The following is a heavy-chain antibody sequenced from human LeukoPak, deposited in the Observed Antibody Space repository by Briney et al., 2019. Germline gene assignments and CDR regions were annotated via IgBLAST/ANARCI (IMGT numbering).Heavy chain of an antibody. CDR1: GFTFSGSA. V-gene: IGHV3-73*01. J-gene: IGHJ4*02. D-gene: IGHD4-17*01. Sequence: PGGSLRLSCAASGFTFSGSAMHWVRQASGKGLEWVGRIRSKANSYATAYAASVKGRFTISRDDSKNTAYLQMNSLKTEDTAVYYCTRPRRYGDYGPWGQGTLVTVSS. CDR2: IRSKANSYAT. CDR3: TRPRRYGDYGP.